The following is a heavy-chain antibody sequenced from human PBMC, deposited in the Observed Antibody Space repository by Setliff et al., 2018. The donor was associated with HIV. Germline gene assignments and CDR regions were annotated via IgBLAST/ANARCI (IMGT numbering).Heavy chain of an antibody. CDR2: IYNTGST. J-gene: IGHJ2*01. Sequence: NPSETLSLTCTVSGGSISSGYYYWSWIRQHPGKGLEWIGYIYNTGSTYHSPSLESRVTISIDTSNNQFSLTLNSVTAADTAVYCVREVVSAVWYFDHWGRGIQVTVSS. CDR3: VREVVSAVWYFDH. CDR1: GGSISSGYYY. V-gene: IGHV4-31*03.